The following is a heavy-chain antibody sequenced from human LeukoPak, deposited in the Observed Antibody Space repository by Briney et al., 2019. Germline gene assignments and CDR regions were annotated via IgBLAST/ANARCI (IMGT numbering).Heavy chain of an antibody. D-gene: IGHD3-10*01. CDR2: ISSSSRTT. CDR1: GFTFSSYN. CDR3: ARDSITMVRGVIIGDYYYMDV. Sequence: GGSLRLSCAASGFTFSSYNMNWVRQAPGKGLEWLSYISSSSRTTYYADSLKGRFTISRDNAKNSLYLQMNSLRAEDTAVYYCARDSITMVRGVIIGDYYYMDVWGKGTTVTVSS. V-gene: IGHV3-48*01. J-gene: IGHJ6*03.